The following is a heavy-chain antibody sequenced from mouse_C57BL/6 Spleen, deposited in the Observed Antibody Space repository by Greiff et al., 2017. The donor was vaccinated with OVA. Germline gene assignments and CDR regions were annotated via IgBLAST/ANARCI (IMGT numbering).Heavy chain of an antibody. CDR2: ISSGGSYT. J-gene: IGHJ3*01. CDR3: ARGGYDYDGWFAY. Sequence: EVKLVESGGDLVKPGGSLKLSCAASGFTFSSYGMSWVRQTPDKRLEWVATISSGGSYTYYTDSVKGRFTISRDNAKNTLYLQMSSLKSEDTAMYYCARGGYDYDGWFAYWGQGTLVTVSA. V-gene: IGHV5-6*02. D-gene: IGHD2-4*01. CDR1: GFTFSSYG.